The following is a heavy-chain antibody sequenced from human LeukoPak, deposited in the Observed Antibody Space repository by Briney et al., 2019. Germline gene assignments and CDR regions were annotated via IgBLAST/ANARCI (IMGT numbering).Heavy chain of an antibody. V-gene: IGHV3-21*01. CDR3: ARDLITIFGVVIIENDAFDI. CDR1: GFTFSSYS. Sequence: GGSLRLSCAASGFTFSSYSMNWVRQAPGKGLEWVSSISSSSSYIYYADSVKGRFTISRDNAKNSLYLQMNSLRAEDTAVYYCARDLITIFGVVIIENDAFDIWGQGTMVTVSS. CDR2: ISSSSSYI. D-gene: IGHD3-3*01. J-gene: IGHJ3*02.